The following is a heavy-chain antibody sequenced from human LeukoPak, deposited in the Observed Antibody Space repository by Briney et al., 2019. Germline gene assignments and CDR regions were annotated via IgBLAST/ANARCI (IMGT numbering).Heavy chain of an antibody. J-gene: IGHJ4*02. CDR2: ISSSSSYI. Sequence: PGGSLRLSCAASGFTFSSYSMTWVRQAPGKGLEWVSSISSSSSYIYYADSVKGRFTISRDNAKNSLYLQMNSLRAEDTAVYYCASGDSSGYYAPYYFDYWGQGTLVTVSS. D-gene: IGHD3-22*01. CDR1: GFTFSSYS. V-gene: IGHV3-21*01. CDR3: ASGDSSGYYAPYYFDY.